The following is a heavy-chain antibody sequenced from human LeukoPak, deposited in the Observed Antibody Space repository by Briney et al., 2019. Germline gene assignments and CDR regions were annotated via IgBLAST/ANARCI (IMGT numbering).Heavy chain of an antibody. CDR3: ARVTFGATTNNYYFYHMDV. CDR2: ITSSGAYI. V-gene: IGHV3-21*01. J-gene: IGHJ6*03. CDR1: GFTFSSYS. D-gene: IGHD5-24*01. Sequence: GGSLRLSCAASGFTFSSYSISWVRQAPGKGLEWVPSITSSGAYIDYADSVKDRFTISRDNAKNSLYLQMNSLRAEDTAVYYCARVTFGATTNNYYFYHMDVWGKGTSVTVSS.